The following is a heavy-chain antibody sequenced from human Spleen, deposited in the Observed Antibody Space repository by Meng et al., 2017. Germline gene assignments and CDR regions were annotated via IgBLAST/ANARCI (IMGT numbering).Heavy chain of an antibody. Sequence: LQQWGAGLLKPSETLSLTCAVYGGSFSGYYWSWIRQPPGKGLEWIWEINHSGSTNYNPSLKSRVTISVDTSKNQVSLKLTSVTAADTAIYYCARVAGMLSPSWLDPWGQGTLVTVSS. J-gene: IGHJ5*02. CDR1: GGSFSGYY. V-gene: IGHV4-34*01. CDR2: INHSGST. D-gene: IGHD2-8*01. CDR3: ARVAGMLSPSWLDP.